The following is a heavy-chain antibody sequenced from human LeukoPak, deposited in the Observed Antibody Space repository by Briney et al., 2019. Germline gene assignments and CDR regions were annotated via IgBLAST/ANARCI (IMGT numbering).Heavy chain of an antibody. CDR3: AREVPTVRHDAFDI. CDR1: GGSISSGGYY. Sequence: PSETLSLTCTVSGGSISSGGYYWRWIRQHPGKGLEWIGYIYYSGSTYYNPSLKSRVTISVDTSKNQFSLKLSSVTAADTAVYYCAREVPTVRHDAFDIWGQGTMVTVSS. J-gene: IGHJ3*02. CDR2: IYYSGST. V-gene: IGHV4-31*03. D-gene: IGHD4-17*01.